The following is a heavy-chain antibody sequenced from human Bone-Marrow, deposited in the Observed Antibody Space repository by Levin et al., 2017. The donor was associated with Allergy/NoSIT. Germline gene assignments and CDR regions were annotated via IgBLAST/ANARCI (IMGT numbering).Heavy chain of an antibody. CDR1: GGSLNDYS. V-gene: IGHV1-69*13. Sequence: AASVKVSCKASGGSLNDYSINWVRQAPAQGLEWMGGIVPIFDTPQYAERFQGRLTITADESTSTVYMELNSLTSDDTAVYYCASGGDSGYYNLLFDPWGQGTLVTVSS. J-gene: IGHJ5*02. CDR2: IVPIFDTP. D-gene: IGHD3-22*01. CDR3: ASGGDSGYYNLLFDP.